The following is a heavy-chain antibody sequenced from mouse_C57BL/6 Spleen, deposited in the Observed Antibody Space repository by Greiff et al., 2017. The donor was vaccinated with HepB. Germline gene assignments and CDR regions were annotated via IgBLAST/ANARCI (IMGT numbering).Heavy chain of an antibody. CDR2: ISSGSSTI. D-gene: IGHD2-2*01. V-gene: IGHV5-17*01. J-gene: IGHJ2*01. Sequence: DVMLVESGGGLVKPGGSLKLSCAASGFTFSDYGMHWVRQAPEKGLEWVAYISSGSSTIYYADTVKGRFTISRDNAKNTLFLQMTSLRSEDTAMYYCARQEAMVFDYWGQGTTLTVSS. CDR3: ARQEAMVFDY. CDR1: GFTFSDYG.